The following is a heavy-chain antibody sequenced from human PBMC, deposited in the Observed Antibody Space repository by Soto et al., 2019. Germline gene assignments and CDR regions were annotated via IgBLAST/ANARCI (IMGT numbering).Heavy chain of an antibody. CDR3: ARTHIVGATEQFDP. CDR2: VRSSSSTI. J-gene: IGHJ5*02. D-gene: IGHD1-26*01. Sequence: EEQLVESGGGLVQPGGSLRLSCVASGFTFSSYGMNWVRQAPGKGLEWVSYVRSSSSTIYYADSVKGRFTISRDNAKNSLFLQMNSLRDEDTDVYYCARTHIVGATEQFDPWGQGTLVTVSS. V-gene: IGHV3-48*02. CDR1: GFTFSSYG.